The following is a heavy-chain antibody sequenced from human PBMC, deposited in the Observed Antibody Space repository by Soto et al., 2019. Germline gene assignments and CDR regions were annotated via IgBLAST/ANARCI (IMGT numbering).Heavy chain of an antibody. J-gene: IGHJ4*02. V-gene: IGHV4-38-2*01. Sequence: SETLSLTCAVSGYSISIGYYWGCIRQPPGKGLEWIGSIYHSGSTYYNPSLKSRVTISVDTSKNQFSLKLSSVTAADTAVYYCARVGLLWFGETSFDYWGQGTLVTVSS. CDR3: ARVGLLWFGETSFDY. CDR1: GYSISIGYY. D-gene: IGHD3-10*01. CDR2: IYHSGST.